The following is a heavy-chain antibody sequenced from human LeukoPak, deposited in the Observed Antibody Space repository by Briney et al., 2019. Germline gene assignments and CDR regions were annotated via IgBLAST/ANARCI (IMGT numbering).Heavy chain of an antibody. J-gene: IGHJ3*01. CDR3: AREGRSYGSGWWAFDL. CDR1: DFTFRSYE. V-gene: IGHV3-48*03. D-gene: IGHD6-19*01. CDR2: IDPSTSTI. Sequence: GGSLRLSCAASDFTFRSYEMHWVRQAPGKGLEWISYIDPSTSTIYYADSVKGRFTISRDNAKDSLSLQMNSLRADDTAVYYCAREGRSYGSGWWAFDLWGQGTMVTVSS.